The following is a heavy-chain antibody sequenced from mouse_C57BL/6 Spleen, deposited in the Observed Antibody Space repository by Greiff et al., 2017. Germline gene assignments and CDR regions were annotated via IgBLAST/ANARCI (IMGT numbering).Heavy chain of an antibody. CDR2: ISSGSSTI. CDR1: GFTFSDYG. V-gene: IGHV5-17*01. D-gene: IGHD4-1*01. CDR3: ASPLSGNYAMDY. J-gene: IGHJ4*01. Sequence: EVKVVESGGGLVKPGGSLKLSCAASGFTFSDYGMHWVRQAPEKGLEWVAYISSGSSTIYYADTVKGRFTISRDNAKNTLFVQMTSLRSEDTAMDYCASPLSGNYAMDYWGKGTSVTVSS.